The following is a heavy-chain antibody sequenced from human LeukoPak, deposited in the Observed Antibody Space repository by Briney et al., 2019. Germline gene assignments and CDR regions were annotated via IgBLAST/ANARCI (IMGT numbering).Heavy chain of an antibody. CDR3: ARHGGSSGWTQH. J-gene: IGHJ1*01. Sequence: SETLSLTCTVSGYSISSGYYGGWIRQPPGKGLEWIGSIYYSGSTYYNPSLKSRVTISVDTSKNQFSLKLSSVTAADTAVYYCARHGGSSGWTQHWGQGTLVTVSS. CDR2: IYYSGST. D-gene: IGHD6-19*01. V-gene: IGHV4-38-2*02. CDR1: GYSISSGYY.